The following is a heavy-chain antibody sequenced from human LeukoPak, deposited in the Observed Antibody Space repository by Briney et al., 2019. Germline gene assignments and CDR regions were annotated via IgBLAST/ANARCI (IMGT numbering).Heavy chain of an antibody. CDR3: ARRYCSGGSCHGYGMDV. V-gene: IGHV3-23*01. D-gene: IGHD2-15*01. CDR2: ISDRGDNK. J-gene: IGHJ6*02. CDR1: GFTFSSHA. Sequence: GGSLRLSCAASGFTFSSHAMSWVRQAPGKGLEWVSAISDRGDNKQYTDSVKGRLTISRDNSKNTLYLQMNSLRADDTAVYYCARRYCSGGSCHGYGMDVWGQGTTVTVSS.